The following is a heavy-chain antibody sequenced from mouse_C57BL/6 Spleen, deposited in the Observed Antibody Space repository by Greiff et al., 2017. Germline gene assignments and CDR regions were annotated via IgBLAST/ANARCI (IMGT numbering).Heavy chain of an antibody. CDR3: ARSLRGYGYFDY. V-gene: IGHV1-26*01. CDR2: INPNNGGT. D-gene: IGHD2-2*01. J-gene: IGHJ2*01. Sequence: VQLQQSGPELVKPGASVKISCKASGYTFTDYYMNWVKQSHGKSLEWIGDINPNNGGTSYNQKFKGKATLTVDKSSSTAYMELRSLTSEDSAVYYCARSLRGYGYFDYWGQGTTLTVSS. CDR1: GYTFTDYY.